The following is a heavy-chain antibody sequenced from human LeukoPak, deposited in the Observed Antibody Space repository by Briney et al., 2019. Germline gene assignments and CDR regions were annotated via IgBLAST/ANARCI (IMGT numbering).Heavy chain of an antibody. V-gene: IGHV4-4*07. CDR1: GGSISSYY. CDR3: ARDKTSSSSGNYYYGMDV. J-gene: IGHJ6*02. CDR2: IYTSGST. Sequence: NPSETLSFTCTVSGGSISSYYWSWIRQPAGKGLEWIGRIYTSGSTNYNPSLKSRVTMSVDTSKNQFSLKLSSVTAADTAVYYCARDKTSSSSGNYYYGMDVWGQGTTVTVSS. D-gene: IGHD6-13*01.